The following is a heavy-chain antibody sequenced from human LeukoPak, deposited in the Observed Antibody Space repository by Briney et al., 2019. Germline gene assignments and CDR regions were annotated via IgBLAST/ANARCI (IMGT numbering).Heavy chain of an antibody. J-gene: IGHJ4*02. CDR2: ISYDGSNK. Sequence: SCKASGYTFTGYYMHWVRQAPGKGLEWVAVISYDGSNKYYADSVKGRFTISRDNSKNTLYLQMNSLRAEDTAVYYCAKALGDQGFDYWGQGTLVTVSS. V-gene: IGHV3-30*18. CDR3: AKALGDQGFDY. CDR1: GYTFTGYY. D-gene: IGHD2-21*02.